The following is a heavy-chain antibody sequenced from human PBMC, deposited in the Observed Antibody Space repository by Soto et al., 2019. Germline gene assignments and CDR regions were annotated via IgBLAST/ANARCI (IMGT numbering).Heavy chain of an antibody. J-gene: IGHJ6*02. CDR2: IIPILGTA. Sequence: AASVKVSCKASGGTFSSYAISWVRQAPGQGLEWMGGIIPILGTANYAQKFQGRVTITADESTSTAYMELSSLRSGDTAVYYCARDHKVVRRLTKSGMDVWGQGTTVTVSS. CDR3: ARDHKVVRRLTKSGMDV. V-gene: IGHV1-69*13. CDR1: GGTFSSYA. D-gene: IGHD3-10*01.